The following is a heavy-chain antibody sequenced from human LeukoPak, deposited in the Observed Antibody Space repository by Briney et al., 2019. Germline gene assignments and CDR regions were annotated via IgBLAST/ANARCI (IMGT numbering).Heavy chain of an antibody. D-gene: IGHD2-15*01. V-gene: IGHV3-53*01. CDR3: ARFPWAHCSEC. CDR2: IYSGGNT. Sequence: PGGSLRLSCAASGLSVSNTYMSWVRQAPGKGLEWVSVIYSGGNTYYTDSVKGRFAISRDNSKNTVFLQMNSLRAEDTAVYYCARFPWAHCSECWGQGTMVTVSS. J-gene: IGHJ3*01. CDR1: GLSVSNTY.